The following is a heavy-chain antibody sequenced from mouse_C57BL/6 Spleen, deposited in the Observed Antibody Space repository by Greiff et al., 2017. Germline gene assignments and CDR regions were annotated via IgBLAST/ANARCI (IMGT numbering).Heavy chain of an antibody. J-gene: IGHJ4*01. Sequence: VKLQQSGAELVKPGASVKISCKASGYAFSSYWMNWVKQRPGKGLEWIGQIYPGDGDTNYNGKFKGKATLTADKSSSTAYMQLSSLTSEDSAVYFCARSPYYYGSSYVYAMDYWGQGTSVTVSS. CDR2: IYPGDGDT. D-gene: IGHD1-1*01. CDR3: ARSPYYYGSSYVYAMDY. V-gene: IGHV1-80*01. CDR1: GYAFSSYW.